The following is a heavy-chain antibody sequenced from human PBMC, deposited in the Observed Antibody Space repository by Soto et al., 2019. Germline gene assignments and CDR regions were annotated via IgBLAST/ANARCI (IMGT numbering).Heavy chain of an antibody. CDR3: ARGAVTGYPHCYYAMDV. D-gene: IGHD3-9*01. V-gene: IGHV3-11*01. CDR2: IGSSGSTI. CDR1: GLIFSDYY. Sequence: VQLVESGGGLVKPGGSLRLSCAASGLIFSDYYMSWIRQAPGKGLEWVSYIGSSGSTIYYADSVKGRFTISRDNAKKSLYLQMNSLRVEDTAVYYCARGAVTGYPHCYYAMDVWGQGATVTVSS. J-gene: IGHJ6*02.